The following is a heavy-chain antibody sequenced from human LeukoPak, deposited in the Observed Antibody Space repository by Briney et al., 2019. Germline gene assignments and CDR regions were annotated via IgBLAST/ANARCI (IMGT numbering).Heavy chain of an antibody. Sequence: ASVKVSCKASGYTFTNYGISWVRQAPGQGLEWMGWISGYNGNTSYAQKIQGRVTMTTDTSTTTAYMELRSLRSDDTAVYYCARDQGATNPRPLFDYWGQGTLVTVSS. D-gene: IGHD4/OR15-4a*01. CDR2: ISGYNGNT. CDR1: GYTFTNYG. J-gene: IGHJ4*02. CDR3: ARDQGATNPRPLFDY. V-gene: IGHV1-18*01.